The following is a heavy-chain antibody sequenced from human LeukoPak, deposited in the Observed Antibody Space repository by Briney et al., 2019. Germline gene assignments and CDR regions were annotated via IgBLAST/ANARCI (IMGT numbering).Heavy chain of an antibody. CDR1: GGSISSYY. CDR3: ARERTSDTAIDY. V-gene: IGHV4-4*07. D-gene: IGHD5-18*01. J-gene: IGHJ4*02. Sequence: SETLSLTCTVSGGSISSYYWSWTRQPAGKGLEWIGRIYTSGSTNYNPSLKSRVTISVDTSKNQFSLKLSSVTAADTAVYYCARERTSDTAIDYWGQGTLVTVSS. CDR2: IYTSGST.